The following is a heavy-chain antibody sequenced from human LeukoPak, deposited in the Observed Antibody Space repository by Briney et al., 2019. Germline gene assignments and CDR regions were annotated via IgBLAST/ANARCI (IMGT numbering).Heavy chain of an antibody. Sequence: PGGSLRLSCAASGFTFTTYGMHWVRQAPGKGLEWVAVIWFDGNNKFYADSVKGRFTVSRDNSKNTLYLHMNSLRGEDTAVYYCAKAARLGPSHFDYWGRGTLVTVYS. CDR1: GFTFTTYG. V-gene: IGHV3-33*06. D-gene: IGHD6-25*01. J-gene: IGHJ4*02. CDR2: IWFDGNNK. CDR3: AKAARLGPSHFDY.